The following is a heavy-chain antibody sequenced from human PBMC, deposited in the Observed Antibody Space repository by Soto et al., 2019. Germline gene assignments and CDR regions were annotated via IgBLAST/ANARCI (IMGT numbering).Heavy chain of an antibody. J-gene: IGHJ5*02. Sequence: QVQLVQSGAEVRKPGASVRVSCKATGYSFTRHDINWLRQAAGQGLEWMGWMNPNSGNAVYAQKFQGRVTMTRNTSITTAYIEVTSLKSEDTAAYFCAMRAYNDYSHWFDPWGQGTLVTVSS. CDR3: AMRAYNDYSHWFDP. CDR1: GYSFTRHD. V-gene: IGHV1-8*01. CDR2: MNPNSGNA. D-gene: IGHD4-4*01.